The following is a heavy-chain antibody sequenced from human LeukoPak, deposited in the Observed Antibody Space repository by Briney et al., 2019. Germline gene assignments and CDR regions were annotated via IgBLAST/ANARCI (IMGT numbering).Heavy chain of an antibody. Sequence: GGALRLSCAASGFTFSSYSMKRVRQAPGKGLEWVSFICSSSSYIYYADSVKGRFTISRDNAKNSLYLQMNSLRAEDTAVYYCASIVVVPAATTHYYMDVWGKGTTVTVSS. CDR3: ASIVVVPAATTHYYMDV. J-gene: IGHJ6*03. D-gene: IGHD2-2*01. CDR1: GFTFSSYS. V-gene: IGHV3-21*01. CDR2: ICSSSSYI.